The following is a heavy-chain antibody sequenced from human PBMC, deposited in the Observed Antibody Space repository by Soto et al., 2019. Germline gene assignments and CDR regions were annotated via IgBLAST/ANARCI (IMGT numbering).Heavy chain of an antibody. V-gene: IGHV3-21*01. D-gene: IGHD3-10*01. Sequence: ESGGGLVKPGGSLRLSCAASGFTLSSYSMNWVRQAPGTGLEWVASISKRSSFIYYADSLKGRFTISRDNAQNSLYLHMHSLRAEDTAVYYCGRLEGGETTLNSYYGMDGWGQGTTVTVAS. CDR3: GRLEGGETTLNSYYGMDG. J-gene: IGHJ6*02. CDR1: GFTLSSYS. CDR2: ISKRSSFI.